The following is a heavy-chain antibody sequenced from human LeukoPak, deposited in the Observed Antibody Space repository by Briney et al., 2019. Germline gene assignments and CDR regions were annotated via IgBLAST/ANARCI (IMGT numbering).Heavy chain of an antibody. V-gene: IGHV3-43*01. Sequence: GGSLRLSCAASGFTFDDYTMHWVRQAPGKGLEWVSLISWDGGSTHYADSVKGRFTISRDNSKNSLYLQMNSLRTEDTALCYCAKGDRIVARDAFDIWGQGTMVTVSS. J-gene: IGHJ3*02. D-gene: IGHD6-6*01. CDR3: AKGDRIVARDAFDI. CDR2: ISWDGGST. CDR1: GFTFDDYT.